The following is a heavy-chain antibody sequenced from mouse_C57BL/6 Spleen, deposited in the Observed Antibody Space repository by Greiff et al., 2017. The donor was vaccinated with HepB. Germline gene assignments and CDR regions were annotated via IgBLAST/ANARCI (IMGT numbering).Heavy chain of an antibody. CDR3: ARGDFYYGSSLDY. CDR1: GFTFSDYY. Sequence: EVHLVESEGGLVQPGSSMKLSCTASGFTFSDYYMAWVRQVPEKGLEWVANINYDGSSTYYLDSLKSRFIISRDNAKNILYLQMSSLKSEDTATYYCARGDFYYGSSLDYWGQGTTLTVSS. D-gene: IGHD1-1*01. V-gene: IGHV5-16*01. CDR2: INYDGSST. J-gene: IGHJ2*01.